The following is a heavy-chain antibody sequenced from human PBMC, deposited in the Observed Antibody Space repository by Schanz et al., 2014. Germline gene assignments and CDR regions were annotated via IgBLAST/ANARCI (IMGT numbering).Heavy chain of an antibody. CDR2: IRYEGSNN. D-gene: IGHD1-1*01. V-gene: IGHV3-30*02. CDR1: GFTFSSYG. CDR3: TKFETRTGTNY. J-gene: IGHJ4*02. Sequence: QVQLVESGGGVVQPGGSLRLSCAASGFTFSSYGMHWVRQAPGKGLEWVAFIRYEGSNNYYADSVKGRVTISRDKSKNTLYLQMNSLRAEDTAVYYCTKFETRTGTNYWGQGTLVTVSS.